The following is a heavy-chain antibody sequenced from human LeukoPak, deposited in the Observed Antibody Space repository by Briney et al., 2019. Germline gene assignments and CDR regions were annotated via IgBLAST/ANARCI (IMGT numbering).Heavy chain of an antibody. Sequence: GASVKVSCKASGYTFTSYGISWVRQAPGQGLEWMGWISAYNGNTNYAQKPQGRVTMTTDTSTSTAYMELRSLRSDDTAVYYCAWGAFVDYYDSSGYQKYYFDYWGQGTLVTVSS. CDR2: ISAYNGNT. J-gene: IGHJ4*02. CDR3: AWGAFVDYYDSSGYQKYYFDY. V-gene: IGHV1-18*01. D-gene: IGHD3-22*01. CDR1: GYTFTSYG.